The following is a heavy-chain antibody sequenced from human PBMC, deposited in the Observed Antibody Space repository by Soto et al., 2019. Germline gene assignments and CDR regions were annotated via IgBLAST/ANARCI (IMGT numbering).Heavy chain of an antibody. CDR1: GGSISSSSYY. D-gene: IGHD6-13*01. CDR2: IYYSGST. V-gene: IGHV4-39*07. Sequence: PSETLSLTCTVSGGSISSSSYYWGWIRQPPGKGLEWIGNIYYSGSTNYNPSLKSRVTISVDTSKNQFSLKLSSVTAADTAVYYCARERWDAFDIWGQGTMVTVSS. CDR3: ARERWDAFDI. J-gene: IGHJ3*02.